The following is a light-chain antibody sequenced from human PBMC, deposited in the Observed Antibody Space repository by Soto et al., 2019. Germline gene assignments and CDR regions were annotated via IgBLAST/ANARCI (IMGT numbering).Light chain of an antibody. CDR2: GAS. Sequence: IVLTQSPGTLSLSPWQIATLSWGASQSVSNNYLAWYQQKPGQAPRLLIYGASTRATGIPARFSGSGSGTEFTLTISSLQSEDFAVYYCQQYVSSPWAFGQGTKVDIK. J-gene: IGKJ1*01. CDR3: QQYVSSPWA. CDR1: QSVSNNY. V-gene: IGKV3-20*01.